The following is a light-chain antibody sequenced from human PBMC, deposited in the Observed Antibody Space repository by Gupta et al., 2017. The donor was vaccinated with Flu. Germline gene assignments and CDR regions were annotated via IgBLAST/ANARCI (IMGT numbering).Light chain of an antibody. CDR2: SSD. V-gene: IGLV1-44*01. J-gene: IGLJ3*02. Sequence: QSVLSQPPSASGTPGQRVTISCSGTTSNIGTNSVNWYQQVPGAAPKLSVYSSDQRPSGVPGRFSGSKSGTSASLAISGLQPEDEADYYCAVWDDGLDGVLFGGGTNVAVL. CDR3: AVWDDGLDGVL. CDR1: TSNIGTNS.